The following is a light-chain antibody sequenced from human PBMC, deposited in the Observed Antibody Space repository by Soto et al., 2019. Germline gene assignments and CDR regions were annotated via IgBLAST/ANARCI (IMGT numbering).Light chain of an antibody. CDR3: QEYQTWPIT. Sequence: DIVMTQSPATLSVAPGERVTFSCRASQGVSSKLAWYQHKPRQAPRLLLSDASTGATGIPARFSGSGSGTEFTLAISSLQCEDCAIFYCQEYQTWPITFGGGTKVDIK. CDR2: DAS. J-gene: IGKJ4*01. V-gene: IGKV3-15*01. CDR1: QGVSSK.